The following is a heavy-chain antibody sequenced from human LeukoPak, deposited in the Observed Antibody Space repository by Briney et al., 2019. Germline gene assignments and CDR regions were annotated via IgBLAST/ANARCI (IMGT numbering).Heavy chain of an antibody. D-gene: IGHD3-22*01. V-gene: IGHV1-18*01. CDR2: ISGYNGNT. CDR1: GYTFTTYN. Sequence: ASVNVSCKASGYTFTTYNINWVRQAPGQGLEWMGWISGYNGNTNYAQKLQGRVTMTTDTSTSTAYMELRSLKSDGTAVYYCASLKNYYDSSGYLVTDAFDIWGQGTMVTVSS. CDR3: ASLKNYYDSSGYLVTDAFDI. J-gene: IGHJ3*02.